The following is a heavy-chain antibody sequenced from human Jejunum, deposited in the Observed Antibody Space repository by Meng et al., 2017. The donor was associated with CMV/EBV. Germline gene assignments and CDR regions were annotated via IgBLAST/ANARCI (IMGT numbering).Heavy chain of an antibody. D-gene: IGHD2-15*01. CDR2: ISHSGGT. V-gene: IGHV4-30-4*01. CDR3: ARFSKLYSWFDP. J-gene: IGHJ5*02. Sequence: SGGSLSSGEYYWSWLRQTPGKGLEWIGYISHSGGTSFNPSLTSRVAISVDTSKNDFSLKVTSVTAADTAVYYCARFSKLYSWFDPWGQGTRVTVSS. CDR1: GGSLSSGEYY.